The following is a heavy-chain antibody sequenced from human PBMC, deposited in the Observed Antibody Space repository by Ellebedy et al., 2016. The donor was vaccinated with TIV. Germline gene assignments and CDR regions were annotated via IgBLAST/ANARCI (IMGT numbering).Heavy chain of an antibody. CDR1: GFMFSSYS. CDR2: ISSTSTYI. V-gene: IGHV3-21*06. J-gene: IGHJ3*02. Sequence: GESLKISCAASGFMFSSYSVNWVRQAPGKGLEWVSSISSTSTYIYYGDSVKCRFTISRDNAKNLLFLQMNSLRAEETAVYYCASLVRVGASFDGFDIWGQGTMVTVSS. D-gene: IGHD1-26*01. CDR3: ASLVRVGASFDGFDI.